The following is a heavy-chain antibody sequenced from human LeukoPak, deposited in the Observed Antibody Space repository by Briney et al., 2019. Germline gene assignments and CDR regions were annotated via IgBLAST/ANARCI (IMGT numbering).Heavy chain of an antibody. CDR1: GGSISSSSYY. V-gene: IGHV4-39*01. Sequence: SETLSLTCTVSGGSISSSSYYWGWIRQPPGKGLEWIGSIYYSGSTYYNPSLKSRVTISVDTSKNQFSLKLSSVTAADTAVYYCARDYYDSSGYFTAEYFQHWGQGTLVTASS. CDR3: ARDYYDSSGYFTAEYFQH. D-gene: IGHD3-22*01. J-gene: IGHJ1*01. CDR2: IYYSGST.